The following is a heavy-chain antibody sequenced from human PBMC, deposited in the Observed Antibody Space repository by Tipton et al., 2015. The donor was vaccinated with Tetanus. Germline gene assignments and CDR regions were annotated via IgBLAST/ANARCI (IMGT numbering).Heavy chain of an antibody. CDR3: ARVRRGCSGGGCYSSFDP. D-gene: IGHD2-15*01. Sequence: LRLSCTVSGGSISSYYWSWIRQPPGEGLEWIGYISRRGSTNYNPSLKSRVTMSVDTSKNQFSLRLSSVTAADTAVYYCARVRRGCSGGGCYSSFDPWGQGSLVIVSS. V-gene: IGHV4-59*01. CDR1: GGSISSYY. CDR2: ISRRGST. J-gene: IGHJ5*02.